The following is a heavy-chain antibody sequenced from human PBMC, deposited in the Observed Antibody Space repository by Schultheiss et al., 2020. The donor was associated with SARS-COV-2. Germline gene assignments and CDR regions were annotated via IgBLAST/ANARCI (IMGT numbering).Heavy chain of an antibody. CDR1: GGSLSGYY. Sequence: SETLSLTCAVYGGSLSGYYWSWIRQPPGKGLEWIGYIYYSGSTYYNPSLKSRVTISVDTSKNQFSLKLSSVTAADTAVYYCASVGYCSSTSCYTDWFDPWGQGTLVTVSS. J-gene: IGHJ5*02. CDR2: IYYSGST. V-gene: IGHV4-34*01. CDR3: ASVGYCSSTSCYTDWFDP. D-gene: IGHD2-2*02.